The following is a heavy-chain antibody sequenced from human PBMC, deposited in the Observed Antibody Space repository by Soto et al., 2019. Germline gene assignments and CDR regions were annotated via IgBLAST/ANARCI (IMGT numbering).Heavy chain of an antibody. D-gene: IGHD6-19*01. J-gene: IGHJ4*02. CDR1: GFTFSSYG. CDR2: IWYDGSNK. CDR3: ARDLSGYSSGYFDY. Sequence: RRLSCAASGFTFSSYGMHWVRQAPGKGLEWVAVIWYDGSNKYYADSVKGRFTISRDNSKNTLYLQMNSLRAEDTAVYYCARDLSGYSSGYFDYWGQGTLVTVSS. V-gene: IGHV3-33*01.